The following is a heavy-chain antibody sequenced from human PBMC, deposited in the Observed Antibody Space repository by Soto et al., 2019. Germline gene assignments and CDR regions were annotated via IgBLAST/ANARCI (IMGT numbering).Heavy chain of an antibody. V-gene: IGHV3-23*01. CDR1: GFIFSSYA. D-gene: IGHD6-13*01. CDR3: AKREKYSSTWALDY. J-gene: IGHJ4*02. CDR2: ISGNGGST. Sequence: GGSLRLSCAASGFIFSSYAMSWVRKAPGKGLEWVSFISGNGGSTYYAESVKGRFTISRDNSKNTLYLQMNSLRAEDTAVYYCAKREKYSSTWALDYWGQGTLVTVSS.